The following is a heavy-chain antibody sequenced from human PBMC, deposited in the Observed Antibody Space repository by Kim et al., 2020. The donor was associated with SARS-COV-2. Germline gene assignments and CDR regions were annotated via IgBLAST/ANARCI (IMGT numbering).Heavy chain of an antibody. CDR1: GGSISSGGYY. CDR3: ARGGSSGSDY. Sequence: SETLSITCTVSGGSISSGGYYWSWIRQHPGKGLEWIGYIYYSGSTYYNPSLKSRVTISVDTSKNQFSLKLSSVTAADTAVNSCARGGSSGSDYWGQGTLV. J-gene: IGHJ4*02. V-gene: IGHV4-31*03. D-gene: IGHD2-15*01. CDR2: IYYSGST.